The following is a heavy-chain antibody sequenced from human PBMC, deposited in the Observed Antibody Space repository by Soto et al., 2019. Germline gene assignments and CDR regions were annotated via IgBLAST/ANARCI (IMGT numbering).Heavy chain of an antibody. Sequence: GASVKVSCKASGYTLTRFSMHWVRQAPGQGPEWMGIINPSGGSTTYAQEFQGRVTMTSDTSTSTAYMELSNLRSEDTAVYYCARDRSRSSYFGRSKGNNWFDHWGQGTLVTVSS. J-gene: IGHJ5*02. CDR2: INPSGGST. CDR3: ARDRSRSSYFGRSKGNNWFDH. V-gene: IGHV1-46*03. D-gene: IGHD2-15*01. CDR1: GYTLTRFS.